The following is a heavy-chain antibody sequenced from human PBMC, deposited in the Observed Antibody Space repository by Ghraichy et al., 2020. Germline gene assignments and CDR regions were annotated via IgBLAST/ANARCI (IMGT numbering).Heavy chain of an antibody. J-gene: IGHJ6*02. V-gene: IGHV4-34*01. Sequence: SETLSLTCAVYGGSFSGYYWSWIRQPPGKGLEWIGEINHSGSTNYNPSLKSRVTISVDTSKNQFSLKLSSVTAADTAVYYCARVLHEQQLVPYGMDVWGQGTTVTVSS. CDR1: GGSFSGYY. D-gene: IGHD6-13*01. CDR2: INHSGST. CDR3: ARVLHEQQLVPYGMDV.